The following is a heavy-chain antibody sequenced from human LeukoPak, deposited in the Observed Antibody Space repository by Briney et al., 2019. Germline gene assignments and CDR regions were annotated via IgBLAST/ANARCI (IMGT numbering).Heavy chain of an antibody. CDR2: ISGSGGSK. Sequence: GGSLRLSCAASGFTFSSYTMSWGRQAPWKALELVSVISGSGGSKYYADYVKGRFTISRDNSKNTLYLQMNSLRAEDTAVYYCAKGRPYYYGSGSYYNVFDYWGQGTLVTVSS. CDR3: AKGRPYYYGSGSYYNVFDY. J-gene: IGHJ4*02. D-gene: IGHD3-10*01. V-gene: IGHV3-23*01. CDR1: GFTFSSYT.